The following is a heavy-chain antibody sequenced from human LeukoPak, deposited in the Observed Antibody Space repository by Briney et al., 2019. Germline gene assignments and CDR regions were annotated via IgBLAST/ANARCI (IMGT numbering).Heavy chain of an antibody. Sequence: GGSLRLSCAASGFTVSSNYMSWVRQAPGKGLEWVSVIYSGGSTYYADSVKGRFTISRDNSKNTLYLQMNSPRAEDTAVYYCARGWNKYYFDYWGQGTLVTVSS. V-gene: IGHV3-53*01. D-gene: IGHD1-1*01. CDR3: ARGWNKYYFDY. CDR2: IYSGGST. CDR1: GFTVSSNY. J-gene: IGHJ4*02.